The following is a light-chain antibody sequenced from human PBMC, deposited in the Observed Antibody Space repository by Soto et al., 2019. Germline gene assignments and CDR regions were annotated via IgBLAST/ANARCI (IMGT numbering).Light chain of an antibody. CDR2: GAS. J-gene: IGKJ1*01. CDR1: QSVSSNY. CDR3: LQYGGLPRT. V-gene: IGKV3-20*01. Sequence: EIVLTQSPGTLSLSPGERATLSCRATQSVSSNYLAWYQQKSGQAPRLLIYGASSMATGIPDRFSGGGSGTDFTLTITRLEPEDFAVYFCLQYGGLPRTFGQGTKVDIK.